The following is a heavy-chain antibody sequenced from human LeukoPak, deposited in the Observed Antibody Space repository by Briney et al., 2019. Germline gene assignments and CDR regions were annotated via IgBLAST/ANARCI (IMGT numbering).Heavy chain of an antibody. V-gene: IGHV4-38-2*02. CDR2: IDQSGST. J-gene: IGHJ3*02. CDR3: AKSNGYGLIDI. CDR1: GYSISSGYY. D-gene: IGHD5-18*01. Sequence: SETLSLTCTVSGYSISSGYYWGCIRQPPGKGLEWIGSIDQSGSTYYNPSLKSRVTISVDTSKNQFSLKLNSVTAADTAVYYCAKSNGYGLIDIWGQGTMVTVSS.